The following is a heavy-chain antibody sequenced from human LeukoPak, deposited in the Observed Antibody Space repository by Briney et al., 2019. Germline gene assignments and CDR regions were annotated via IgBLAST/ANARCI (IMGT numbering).Heavy chain of an antibody. D-gene: IGHD3-10*01. CDR1: GGSFSGYY. CDR2: INHSGST. Sequence: SETLSLTCAVYGGSFSGYYWSWIRQPPGKGLEWIGEINHSGSTNYNPSLKSRVTISVDTSKNQFSLKLSSVTAADTAVYYCARQTYYYGSGSYRTNFGYWFDPWGQGTLVTVSS. V-gene: IGHV4-34*01. CDR3: ARQTYYYGSGSYRTNFGYWFDP. J-gene: IGHJ5*02.